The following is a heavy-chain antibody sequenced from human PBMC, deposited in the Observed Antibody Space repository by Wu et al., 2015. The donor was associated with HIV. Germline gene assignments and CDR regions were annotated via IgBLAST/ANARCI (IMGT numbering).Heavy chain of an antibody. CDR3: ARKGHGSGRGGLDI. J-gene: IGHJ3*02. CDR1: GYTFTSYD. D-gene: IGHD3-10*01. V-gene: IGHV1-8*01. CDR2: MNPNSGNT. Sequence: QVQLVQSGAEVKKPGASVKVSCKTSGYTFTSYDINWVRQATGQGLEWMGWMNPNSGNTGYVQKFQGRVTMTRNTSISTAYMQLSSLTSEDTAVYYCARKGHGSGRGGLDIWGQGDNGHCLF.